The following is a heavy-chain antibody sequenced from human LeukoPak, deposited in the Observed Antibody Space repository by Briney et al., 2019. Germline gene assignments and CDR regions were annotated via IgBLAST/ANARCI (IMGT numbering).Heavy chain of an antibody. CDR3: ARRGGSGRAFDY. V-gene: IGHV4-39*01. CDR1: GASISGGTYY. Sequence: SETLSLTCSVSGASISGGTYYWGWIRQPPGEGLGWICSIYYTGSTYDNPSLKSRVTISVDTSKNQFSLTLSSVTAADTAVYYCARRGGSGRAFDYWGQGTLVTVSS. D-gene: IGHD1-26*01. CDR2: IYYTGST. J-gene: IGHJ4*02.